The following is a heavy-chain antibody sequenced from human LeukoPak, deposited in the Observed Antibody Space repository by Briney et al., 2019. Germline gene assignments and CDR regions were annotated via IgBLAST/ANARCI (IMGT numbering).Heavy chain of an antibody. V-gene: IGHV3-48*02. J-gene: IGHJ4*02. CDR3: ATSALAVAGIDEFDY. CDR1: GFTFSSYS. CDR2: VNSRGNTI. Sequence: GGSLRLSCATSGFTFSSYSMNWVRQAPGKGLEWVSYVNSRGNTIFYADSVKGRFTISRDNAKNLLYLQMNSLRDDDTAVYYCATSALAVAGIDEFDYWGQGTLVTVSS. D-gene: IGHD6-19*01.